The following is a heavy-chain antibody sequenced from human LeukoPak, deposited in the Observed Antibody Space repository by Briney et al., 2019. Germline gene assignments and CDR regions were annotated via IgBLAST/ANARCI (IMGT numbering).Heavy chain of an antibody. D-gene: IGHD1-1*01. J-gene: IGHJ4*02. Sequence: SVKVSCKASGGTFSSYAISWVRQAPGQGLEWMGGIIPIFGTAYYAQKFQGRVTITADESTSTAYMELSSLRSEDTAVYYCARWPSLGVARRYYFDYWGQGTLVTVSS. CDR2: IIPIFGTA. V-gene: IGHV1-69*01. CDR3: ARWPSLGVARRYYFDY. CDR1: GGTFSSYA.